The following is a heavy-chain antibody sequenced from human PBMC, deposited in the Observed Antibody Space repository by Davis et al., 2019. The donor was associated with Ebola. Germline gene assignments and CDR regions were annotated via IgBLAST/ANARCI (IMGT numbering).Heavy chain of an antibody. CDR1: GFTFSSNA. J-gene: IGHJ4*02. V-gene: IGHV3-48*04. CDR3: ARDKSWLVREYYFDY. Sequence: GESLKISCAASGFTFSSNAMNWVRQAPGKGLEWVSYMSHSSNTIYYADSVKGRFTISRDNAKNSLYLQMNSLRAEDTAVYYCARDKSWLVREYYFDYWGQGTLVTVSS. CDR2: MSHSSNTI. D-gene: IGHD6-19*01.